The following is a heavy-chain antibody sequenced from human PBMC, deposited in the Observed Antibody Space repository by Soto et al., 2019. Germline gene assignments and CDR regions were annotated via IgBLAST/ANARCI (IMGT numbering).Heavy chain of an antibody. CDR2: IYYSGST. V-gene: IGHV4-39*01. CDR3: ARLSLFRQAMVRGVTNIDY. Sequence: PSDTLSLTCTVSGGSIRISSYYWGWIRQPPGKGLEWIGSIYYSGSTYYNPSLKSRVTISVDTSKNQFSLKLSSVTAADTAVYYCARLSLFRQAMVRGVTNIDYWGQGPLVTVS. CDR1: GGSIRISSYY. D-gene: IGHD3-10*01. J-gene: IGHJ4*02.